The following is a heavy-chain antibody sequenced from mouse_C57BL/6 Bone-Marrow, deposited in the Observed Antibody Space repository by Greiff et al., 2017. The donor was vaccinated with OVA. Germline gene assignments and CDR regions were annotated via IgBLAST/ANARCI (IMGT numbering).Heavy chain of an antibody. CDR3: ARWDYYGSSYPWFAY. Sequence: EVQLVESGPELVKPGASVKISCKASGYSFTDYNMNWVKQSNGKSLEWIGVINPNYGTTSYNQKFKGKATLTVDQSSSTAYMQLNSLTSEDSAVYYCARWDYYGSSYPWFAYWGQGTLVTVSA. CDR1: GYSFTDYN. J-gene: IGHJ3*01. CDR2: INPNYGTT. D-gene: IGHD1-1*01. V-gene: IGHV1-39*01.